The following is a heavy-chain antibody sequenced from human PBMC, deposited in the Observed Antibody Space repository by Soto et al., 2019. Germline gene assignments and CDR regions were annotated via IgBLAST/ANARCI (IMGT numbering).Heavy chain of an antibody. Sequence: QVQLVQSGAEVKKPGASVKVSCKASGYTFTGYYMHWVRQAPGQGLEWMGWINPNSGGTNYAQKFQGWVTMTRDTSISTAYMELSRLRSDDTAVYYCARALETDYYDSSGYFTTAHPTFDYWGQGTLVTVSS. V-gene: IGHV1-2*04. D-gene: IGHD3-22*01. CDR3: ARALETDYYDSSGYFTTAHPTFDY. CDR2: INPNSGGT. CDR1: GYTFTGYY. J-gene: IGHJ4*02.